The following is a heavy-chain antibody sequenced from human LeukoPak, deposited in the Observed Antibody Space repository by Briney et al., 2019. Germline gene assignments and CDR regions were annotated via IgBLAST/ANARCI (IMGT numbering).Heavy chain of an antibody. D-gene: IGHD5-18*01. V-gene: IGHV3-7*01. CDR1: GFTFSSYW. CDR2: IKQDGSEK. J-gene: IGHJ4*02. Sequence: PGGSLRLSCAASGFTFSSYWMSWVRQAPGKGLEWVANIKQDGSEKYYVDSVKGRFTISRDNAKNSLYLQMNSLRAEDTAVYYCARDSGVDTAVVDFDYWGQGTLVTVSS. CDR3: ARDSGVDTAVVDFDY.